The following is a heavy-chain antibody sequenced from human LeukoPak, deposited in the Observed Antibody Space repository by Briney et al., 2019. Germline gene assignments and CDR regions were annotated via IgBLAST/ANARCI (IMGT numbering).Heavy chain of an antibody. Sequence: SETLSLTCTVSGGSISSYYWSWIRQPPGKGLEWIGYIYYSGSTNYNPSLKSRVTISVDTSKNQFSLKLRSVTAADTAVYYCARNYYGGNSGAYYFDYWGQGTLVTVSS. CDR3: ARNYYGGNSGAYYFDY. J-gene: IGHJ4*02. CDR2: IYYSGST. V-gene: IGHV4-59*01. CDR1: GGSISSYY. D-gene: IGHD4-23*01.